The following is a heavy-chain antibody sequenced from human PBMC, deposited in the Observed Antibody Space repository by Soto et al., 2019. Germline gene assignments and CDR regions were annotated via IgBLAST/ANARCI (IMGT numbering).Heavy chain of an antibody. D-gene: IGHD3-3*01. V-gene: IGHV3-11*06. Sequence: PGGSLRLSCVASGFTFSDHYMTWIRQAPGKGLEWLSYISTSSSYTNYADSVKGRFTISRDNSKNMLYLQMNSLRVEDTAVYYCAREVRVRGFAFDIWGQGTMVTVSS. CDR1: GFTFSDHY. CDR3: AREVRVRGFAFDI. CDR2: ISTSSSYT. J-gene: IGHJ3*02.